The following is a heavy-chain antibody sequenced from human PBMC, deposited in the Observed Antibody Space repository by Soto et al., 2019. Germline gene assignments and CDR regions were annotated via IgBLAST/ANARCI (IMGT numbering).Heavy chain of an antibody. CDR2: INPDTGGT. CDR3: ARDSGAVAGGGDNWLDP. J-gene: IGHJ5*02. D-gene: IGHD6-19*01. V-gene: IGHV1-2*06. CDR1: GFSFIDYY. Sequence: QAQLVQSGAEVKKPGASVKVSCKVSGFSFIDYYMHWVRQAPGQGLEWMGRINPDTGGTHFARKFHGRVTMTRETSMRTVYMELTRLTSDDTAVYFCARDSGAVAGGGDNWLDPWGQGTLLTVSS.